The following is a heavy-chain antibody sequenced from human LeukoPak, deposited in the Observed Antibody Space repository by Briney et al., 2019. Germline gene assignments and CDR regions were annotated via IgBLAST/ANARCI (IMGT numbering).Heavy chain of an antibody. J-gene: IGHJ4*02. CDR2: ISSSSSYI. D-gene: IGHD2-21*02. V-gene: IGHV3-21*01. Sequence: GGSLRLSCAASGFTFSSYNMNWVRQAPGKGLEWVSCISSSSSYIYCADSVKGRFTISRDNAKNSLYLQMNSLRAEDTAVYYCARDGRCGGDCYASWGQGTLVTVSS. CDR3: ARDGRCGGDCYAS. CDR1: GFTFSSYN.